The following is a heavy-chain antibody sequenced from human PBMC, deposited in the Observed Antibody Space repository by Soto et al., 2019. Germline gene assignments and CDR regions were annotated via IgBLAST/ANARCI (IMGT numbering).Heavy chain of an antibody. Sequence: GGSLRLSCAASGFTFSSYWMHWVRQAPGKGLVWVSRINSDGSSTSYADSVKGRFTISRDNAKNTLYLQMNSLRAEDTAVYYCAIRASYYDSSGYFDYWGQGSLVTGSS. CDR1: GFTFSSYW. J-gene: IGHJ4*02. D-gene: IGHD3-22*01. V-gene: IGHV3-74*01. CDR3: AIRASYYDSSGYFDY. CDR2: INSDGSST.